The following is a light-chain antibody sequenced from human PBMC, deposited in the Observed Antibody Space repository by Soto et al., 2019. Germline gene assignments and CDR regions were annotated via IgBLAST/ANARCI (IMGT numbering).Light chain of an antibody. J-gene: IGLJ1*01. CDR2: DVS. CDR3: SSYTSSSILXV. Sequence: QSALTQPASVSGSPGQSITISCTGTSSDVGGYNYVSWYQQHPGKAPKLMIYDVSNRPSGVSNRFSGSKSGNTASLTISGLQAEDEADYYCSSYTSSSILXVFGTGTKVTVL. CDR1: SSDVGGYNY. V-gene: IGLV2-14*01.